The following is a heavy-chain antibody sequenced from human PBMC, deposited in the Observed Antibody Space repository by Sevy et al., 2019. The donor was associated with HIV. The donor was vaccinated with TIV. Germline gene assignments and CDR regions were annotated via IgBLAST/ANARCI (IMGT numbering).Heavy chain of an antibody. CDR2: INPNSGGT. CDR3: ASGAQGAVAGTTYYYYGMDV. D-gene: IGHD6-19*01. V-gene: IGHV1-2*02. CDR1: GYTFTGYY. J-gene: IGHJ6*02. Sequence: ASVKVSCKASGYTFTGYYMHWVRQAPGQGLEWMGWINPNSGGTNYAQKFQGRVTMTRDTSISTAYMELSRLRSDDTAVYYCASGAQGAVAGTTYYYYGMDVWGPGTTVTVSS.